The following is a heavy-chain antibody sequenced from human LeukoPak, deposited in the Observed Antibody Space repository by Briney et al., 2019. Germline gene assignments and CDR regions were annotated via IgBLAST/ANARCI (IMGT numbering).Heavy chain of an antibody. CDR1: GFTFSSCA. CDR3: AYRRYSSSWYYFDY. J-gene: IGHJ4*02. Sequence: GGSLRLSCAASGFTFSSCAMSWVRQAPGKGLEWVSAISGSGGSTYYADSVKDRFTISRDNSKNTLYLQMNSLRAEDTAVYYCAYRRYSSSWYYFDYWGQGTLVTVSS. D-gene: IGHD6-13*01. V-gene: IGHV3-23*01. CDR2: ISGSGGST.